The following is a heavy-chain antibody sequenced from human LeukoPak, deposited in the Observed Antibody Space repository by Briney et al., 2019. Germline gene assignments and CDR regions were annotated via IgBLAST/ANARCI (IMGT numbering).Heavy chain of an antibody. CDR2: ISYDGSNK. D-gene: IGHD6-19*01. J-gene: IGHJ4*02. CDR3: ARVKYSSGWYYFDY. CDR1: GFTFSSYV. V-gene: IGHV3-30*03. Sequence: PGGSLRLSCAASGFTFSSYVMHWVRQAPGKGLEWVAVISYDGSNKYYADSVKGRFTISRDNSKNTLYLQMNSLRAEDTAVYYCARVKYSSGWYYFDYWGQGTLVTVSS.